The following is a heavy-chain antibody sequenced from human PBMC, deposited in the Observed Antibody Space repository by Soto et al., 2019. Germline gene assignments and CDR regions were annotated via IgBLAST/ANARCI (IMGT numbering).Heavy chain of an antibody. CDR3: ARDIVVVPADLYYYYGMDV. J-gene: IGHJ6*02. CDR1: GYTFTSYY. V-gene: IGHV1-46*01. Sequence: ASVKVSCKASGYTFTSYYMHWLLQAPGQGLEWMGIINPSGGSTSYAQKFQGRVTMTRDTSTSTVYMELSSLRSEDTAVYYCARDIVVVPADLYYYYGMDVWGQGTTVTVSS. CDR2: INPSGGST. D-gene: IGHD2-2*01.